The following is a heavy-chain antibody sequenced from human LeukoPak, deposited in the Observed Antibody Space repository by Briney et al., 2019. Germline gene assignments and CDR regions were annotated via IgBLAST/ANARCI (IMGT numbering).Heavy chain of an antibody. J-gene: IGHJ6*02. CDR1: GGTFSSYA. CDR2: IIPIFGTA. CDR3: ARCPWSGYYGGFFNGMDV. D-gene: IGHD3-3*01. V-gene: IGHV1-69*13. Sequence: ASVKVSCKASGGTFSSYAISWVRQAPGQGLEWMGGIIPIFGTANYAQKFQGRVTITADESTSTAYMELSSLRSEDTAVYYCARCPWSGYYGGFFNGMDVWGQGTTVTVSS.